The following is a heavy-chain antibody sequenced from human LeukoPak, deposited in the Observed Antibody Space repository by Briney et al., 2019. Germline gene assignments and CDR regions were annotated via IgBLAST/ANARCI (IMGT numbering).Heavy chain of an antibody. CDR2: INHSGST. V-gene: IGHV4-34*01. D-gene: IGHD5-12*01. Sequence: SETLSLTCAVYGGSFSGYHWSWIRQPPGKGLEWIGEINHSGSTNYNPSLKSRVTISVDTSKNQFSLKLSSVTAADTAVYYCARVIQWYFDYWGQGTLVTVSS. CDR1: GGSFSGYH. CDR3: ARVIQWYFDY. J-gene: IGHJ4*02.